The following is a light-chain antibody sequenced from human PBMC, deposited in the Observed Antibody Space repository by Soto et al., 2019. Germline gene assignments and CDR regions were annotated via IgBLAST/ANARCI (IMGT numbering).Light chain of an antibody. CDR3: TSYACCNNFFYV. Sequence: QSALTQPPSASGSPGQSVTISCTGTSSDVGGYNYVSWYQQHPGKAPKLMIYEVSKRPSGVPDRFSGSKSGNTASLTVSGLQAVDEADYYWTSYACCNNFFYVFGPWTKITVL. J-gene: IGLJ1*01. CDR2: EVS. V-gene: IGLV2-8*01. CDR1: SSDVGGYNY.